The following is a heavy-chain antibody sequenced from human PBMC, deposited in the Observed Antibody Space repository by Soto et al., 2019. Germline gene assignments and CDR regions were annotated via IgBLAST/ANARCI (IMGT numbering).Heavy chain of an antibody. D-gene: IGHD6-13*01. CDR3: SKHRAAAGALGDY. Sequence: GESLKISCQGSGYNFHTNWIGWVRQMPGKGLKWKGGIFPSDSDIRYSPSLQGQVTISRDNSKNTLSLQMNSLRVEDTAGYYCSKHRAAAGALGDYWGQGTLVTVSS. CDR2: IFPSDSDI. J-gene: IGHJ4*02. CDR1: GYNFHTNW. V-gene: IGHV5-51*01.